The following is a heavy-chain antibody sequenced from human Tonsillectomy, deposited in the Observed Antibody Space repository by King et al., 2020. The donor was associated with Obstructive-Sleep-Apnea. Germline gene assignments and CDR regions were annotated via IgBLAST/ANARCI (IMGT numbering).Heavy chain of an antibody. CDR2: INPNSGGT. CDR3: GSNGDLTLYSGFDY. D-gene: IGHD5-12*01. J-gene: IGHJ4*02. V-gene: IGHV1-2*02. CDR1: GYTFTDYY. Sequence: QLVQSGAEVKKPGASVKVSCKASGYTFTDYYIHWVRQAPGQGLEWMGWINPNSGGTNYAQKFQGRVTMTRDTSISTAYMEVSWLRSDDTAVYFCGSNGDLTLYSGFDYWGQGTLVTVSS.